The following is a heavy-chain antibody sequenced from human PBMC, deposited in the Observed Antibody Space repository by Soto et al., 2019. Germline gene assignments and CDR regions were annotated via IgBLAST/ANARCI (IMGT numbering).Heavy chain of an antibody. V-gene: IGHV1-18*01. J-gene: IGHJ5*02. D-gene: IGHD3-3*01. CDR2: MNPNNGNT. CDR3: AREDYDFWSGYYYNWFDP. Sequence: ASVKVSCKASGYTFTSYGISWVRQAPGQGLEWMGWMNPNNGNTNYAQKLQGRVTMTTNTSTSTAYMELRSLRSEDTAVYYCAREDYDFWSGYYYNWFDPWGQGTLVTVSS. CDR1: GYTFTSYG.